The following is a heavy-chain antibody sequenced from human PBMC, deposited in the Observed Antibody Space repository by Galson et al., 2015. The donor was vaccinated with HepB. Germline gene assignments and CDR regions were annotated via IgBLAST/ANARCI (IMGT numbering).Heavy chain of an antibody. Sequence: QSGAEVKKPGESLRISCKGSGYSFTSYWISWVRQMPGKGLEWMGRIDPSDSYTNYSPSFQGHVTISTDKSISTAYLQWSSLKASDTAMYYCARHSSRPRYNYGSAIDYWGQGTLVTVSS. J-gene: IGHJ4*02. CDR2: IDPSDSYT. CDR1: GYSFTSYW. D-gene: IGHD5-18*01. V-gene: IGHV5-10-1*01. CDR3: ARHSSRPRYNYGSAIDY.